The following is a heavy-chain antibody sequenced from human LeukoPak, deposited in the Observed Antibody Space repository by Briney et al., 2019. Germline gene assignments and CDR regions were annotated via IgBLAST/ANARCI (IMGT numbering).Heavy chain of an antibody. J-gene: IGHJ4*02. V-gene: IGHV4-61*02. CDR1: GDSISSSTYY. Sequence: SETLSLTCTVSGDSISSSTYYWGWIRQPAGKGLEWIGRIYTSGSTNYNPSLKSRVTMSVDTSKNQFSLKLSSVTAADTAVYYCASVYYGSGSYSDYWGQGTLVTVSS. CDR2: IYTSGST. CDR3: ASVYYGSGSYSDY. D-gene: IGHD3-10*01.